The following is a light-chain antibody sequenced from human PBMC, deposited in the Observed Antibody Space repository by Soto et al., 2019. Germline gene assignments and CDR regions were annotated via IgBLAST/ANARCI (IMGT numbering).Light chain of an antibody. V-gene: IGKV3-20*01. CDR3: QQYGNSPIT. J-gene: IGKJ5*01. Sequence: DIVLTQSPGTLSLSPGERVTLSCRASQSVNSNYLAWYQQKPGQAPRLLIYGASSRATGIPDRFSGSGSGTDFTLSISRLEPEDFAVYYCQQYGNSPITFGQGTRLEIK. CDR2: GAS. CDR1: QSVNSNY.